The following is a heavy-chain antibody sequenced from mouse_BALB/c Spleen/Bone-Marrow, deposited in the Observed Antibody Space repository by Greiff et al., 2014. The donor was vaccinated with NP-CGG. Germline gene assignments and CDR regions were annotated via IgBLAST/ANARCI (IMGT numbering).Heavy chain of an antibody. CDR1: GYTFTGYW. Sequence: LQQSGSELVRPGASVKLSCKAPGYTFTGYWMHWVKQRPGQGLEWIGNIYPGSGSTNYDEKFKSKATLTVDTSSSTAYMQLSSLTSEDSAAYYCTPRLRYWGQGTTLTVSS. D-gene: IGHD1-2*01. CDR3: TPRLRY. CDR2: IYPGSGST. J-gene: IGHJ2*01. V-gene: IGHV1S22*01.